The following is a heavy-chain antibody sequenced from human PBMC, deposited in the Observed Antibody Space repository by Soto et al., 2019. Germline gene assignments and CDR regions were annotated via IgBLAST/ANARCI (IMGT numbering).Heavy chain of an antibody. CDR3: TRGDGYNLNYYYYGMDV. D-gene: IGHD5-12*01. Sequence: EVQLVESGGGLVQPGGSLKLSCAASGFTFSGSAMHWVRQASGKGLEWVGRIRSKANSYATAYAASVKGRFTISRDDSKNTAYLQMNSLKTEDTAVYYCTRGDGYNLNYYYYGMDVWGQGTTVTVSS. V-gene: IGHV3-73*02. J-gene: IGHJ6*02. CDR1: GFTFSGSA. CDR2: IRSKANSYAT.